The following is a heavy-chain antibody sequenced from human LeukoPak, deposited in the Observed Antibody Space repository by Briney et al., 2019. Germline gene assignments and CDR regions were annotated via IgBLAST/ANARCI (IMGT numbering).Heavy chain of an antibody. D-gene: IGHD3-10*01. V-gene: IGHV4-34*01. CDR1: GGSFSGYY. CDR2: INHSGST. CDR3: ARHGTDYYGSALNWFDP. Sequence: PSETLSLTCAVYGGSFSGYYWSWIRQPPGKGLEWIGEINHSGSTNYNPSLKSRVTMSVDTSKNQFSLKLSSVTAADTAVYYCARHGTDYYGSALNWFDPWGQGTLVTVSS. J-gene: IGHJ5*02.